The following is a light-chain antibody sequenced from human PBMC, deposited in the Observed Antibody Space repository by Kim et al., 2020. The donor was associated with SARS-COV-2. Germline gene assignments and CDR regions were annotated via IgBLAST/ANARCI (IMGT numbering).Light chain of an antibody. V-gene: IGKV3-20*01. CDR3: KQYDRSPYT. Sequence: EIVLTQSPGTLSLSPGERATLSCRASQSVASNHLAWFQQKPGQAPRLLIYGTSSRATGIPDRFSASESGTDFTLTISRLEPEDFAVYYCKQYDRSPYTFGQGTKLEIK. CDR1: QSVASNH. J-gene: IGKJ2*01. CDR2: GTS.